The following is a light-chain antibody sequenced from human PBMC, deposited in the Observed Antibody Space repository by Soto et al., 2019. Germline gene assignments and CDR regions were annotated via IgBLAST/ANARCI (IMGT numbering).Light chain of an antibody. J-gene: IGLJ3*02. CDR2: DDI. Sequence: QSALTQPASVSGSPGQSITISCTGTGSDFRTYNLVSWYQQHPGKAPKLIIYDDIQRPSGISNRFSGSKSGNTASLTVSGLQAEDEANYFCCSSAGSSTSWMFGGGTKPTVL. CDR3: CSSAGSSTSWM. CDR1: GSDFRTYNL. V-gene: IGLV2-23*01.